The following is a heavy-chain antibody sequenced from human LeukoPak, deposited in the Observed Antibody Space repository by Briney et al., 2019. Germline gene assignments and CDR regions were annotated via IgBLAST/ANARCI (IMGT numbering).Heavy chain of an antibody. CDR2: INHSGST. Sequence: SXTLSLTCAVYGGSFSGYYWSWIRQPPGKGVEWIGEINHSGSTNYNPSLKRRVTISVDTSKNQFSLKLSSVTAADTAVYYCARGYSSSAYNWFDPWGQGTLVTVSS. J-gene: IGHJ5*02. CDR1: GGSFSGYY. V-gene: IGHV4-34*01. D-gene: IGHD6-6*01. CDR3: ARGYSSSAYNWFDP.